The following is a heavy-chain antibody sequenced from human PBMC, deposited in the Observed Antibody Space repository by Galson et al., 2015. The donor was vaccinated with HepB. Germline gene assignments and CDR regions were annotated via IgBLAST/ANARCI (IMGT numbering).Heavy chain of an antibody. CDR2: ISGRGVTT. V-gene: IGHV3-23*01. D-gene: IGHD6-19*01. J-gene: IGHJ3*02. CDR3: AKSKDSGWSYNAFDI. Sequence: VRQPPGKGLQWVATISGRGVTTFDADSVKGQFTISRDNSKNTLYLEMNNLRADDTAVYFCAKSKDSGWSYNAFDIWGQGTMVTVSS.